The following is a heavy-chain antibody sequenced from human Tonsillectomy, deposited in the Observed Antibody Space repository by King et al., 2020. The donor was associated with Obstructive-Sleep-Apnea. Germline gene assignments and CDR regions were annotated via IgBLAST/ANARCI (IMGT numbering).Heavy chain of an antibody. CDR1: GCSISIGGYY. J-gene: IGHJ4*02. Sequence: VQLQESGPGLVKPSQTLSLTCIVSGCSISIGGYYWIWIRQHPGKGLEWNGYIYYSGSTYYNPSLKSRVTISVDPPQNQFSLKLSSVTAADTAVYYCARGGGGSGNYWGQGTLVTVSS. V-gene: IGHV4-31*03. CDR3: ARGGGGSGNY. D-gene: IGHD3-10*01. CDR2: IYYSGST.